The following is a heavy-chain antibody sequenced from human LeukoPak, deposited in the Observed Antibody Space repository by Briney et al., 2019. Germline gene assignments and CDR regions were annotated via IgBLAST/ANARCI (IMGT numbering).Heavy chain of an antibody. V-gene: IGHV3-30*19. CDR1: GFTFSSYG. J-gene: IGHJ3*02. CDR2: ISYDGSNK. Sequence: GGSLRLSCPASGFTFSSYGMHWVRQAPGKGLEGVAVISYDGSNKYYADSVKGRFTISRDNSKNTLYLQMNSLRAEDTAVYYCAREFEHDAFDIWGQGTMVTVSS. CDR3: AREFEHDAFDI. D-gene: IGHD3-10*01.